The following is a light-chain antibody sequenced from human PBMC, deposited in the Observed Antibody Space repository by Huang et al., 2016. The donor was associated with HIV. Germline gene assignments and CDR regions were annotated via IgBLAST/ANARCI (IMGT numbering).Light chain of an antibody. CDR2: GAS. Sequence: EIVLTQSPGSLSLSPGERATLSCRASQSVSSSYLAWYQQKPGQAPRLLIYGASSRATGIPDRFSGSGSVTDFTLTISRLEPEDFAVYYCQQYGSSPRLTFGGGTKVEI. CDR1: QSVSSSY. CDR3: QQYGSSPRLT. J-gene: IGKJ4*01. V-gene: IGKV3-20*01.